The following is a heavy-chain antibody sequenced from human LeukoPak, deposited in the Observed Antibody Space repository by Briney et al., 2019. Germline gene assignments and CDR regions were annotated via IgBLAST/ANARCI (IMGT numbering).Heavy chain of an antibody. J-gene: IGHJ4*02. CDR2: IYHSGST. Sequence: XXWIGYIYHSGSTYYNPSLKSRVTISVDRSKNQFSLKLSSVTAADTAVYYCARDREREMATIPFDYWGQGTLVTVSS. D-gene: IGHD5-24*01. V-gene: IGHV4-30-2*01. CDR3: ARDREREMATIPFDY.